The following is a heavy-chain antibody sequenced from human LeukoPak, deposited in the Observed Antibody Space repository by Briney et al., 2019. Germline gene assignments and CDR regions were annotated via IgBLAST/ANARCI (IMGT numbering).Heavy chain of an antibody. D-gene: IGHD3-22*01. Sequence: PGGSLRLSCAASGFTFSSYSMNWVRQAPGKGLEWVSYISSSSSTIYYADSVKGRFTISRDNAKNSLYLQMNSLRAEDTAVYYCARSTMTDAFDIWGQGTMVTVSS. V-gene: IGHV3-48*01. J-gene: IGHJ3*02. CDR3: ARSTMTDAFDI. CDR1: GFTFSSYS. CDR2: ISSSSSTI.